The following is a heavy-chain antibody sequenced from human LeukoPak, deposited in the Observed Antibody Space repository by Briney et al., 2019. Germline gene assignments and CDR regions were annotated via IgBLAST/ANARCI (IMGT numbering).Heavy chain of an antibody. Sequence: GRSLRLSCAASGFTFSSYAMSWVRQAPGKGLEWVSAISGSGGSTYYADSVKGRFTISRDNSKNTLYLQMNSLRAEDTAVYYCAKSHSSGWYGWFDPWGQGTLVTVSS. CDR3: AKSHSSGWYGWFDP. V-gene: IGHV3-23*01. J-gene: IGHJ5*02. CDR1: GFTFSSYA. D-gene: IGHD6-19*01. CDR2: ISGSGGST.